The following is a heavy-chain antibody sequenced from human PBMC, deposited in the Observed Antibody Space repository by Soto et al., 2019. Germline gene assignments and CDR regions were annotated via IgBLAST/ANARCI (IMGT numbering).Heavy chain of an antibody. CDR1: GFTFSGFW. Sequence: GGSLRLSCVASGFTFSGFWMHWVRQSPGKGLEWVARTDSDGSSTGYGDSVQGRFTISGDDSISIAYLQMNSLKTEDTAVYYCTRGEDNYGRPLMDVWGQGTTVTVSS. CDR3: TRGEDNYGRPLMDV. V-gene: IGHV3-74*01. D-gene: IGHD3-10*01. CDR2: TDSDGSST. J-gene: IGHJ6*02.